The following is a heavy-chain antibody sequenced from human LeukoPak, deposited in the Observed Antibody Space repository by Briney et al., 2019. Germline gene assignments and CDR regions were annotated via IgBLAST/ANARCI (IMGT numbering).Heavy chain of an antibody. J-gene: IGHJ3*02. Sequence: AASVKVSCKASGYYFTGYYMHWVRQAPGQGLEWMGWINPNTGGTSYAQKFQGRVTMTRDTSNNTAHIELSSLTSDDTAVYYCARPKAAAGTIGAFDIWGQGTVVTVSS. CDR2: INPNTGGT. CDR3: ARPKAAAGTIGAFDI. CDR1: GYYFTGYY. D-gene: IGHD6-13*01. V-gene: IGHV1-2*02.